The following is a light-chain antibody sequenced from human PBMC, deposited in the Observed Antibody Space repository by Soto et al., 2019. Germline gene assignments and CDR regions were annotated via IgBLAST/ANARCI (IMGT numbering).Light chain of an antibody. J-gene: IGKJ1*01. V-gene: IGKV3-20*01. CDR2: GAS. CDR3: QHYGSSTGT. Sequence: EIVLTHSPGTLSLSPGERATLSFRASQLVRTTYLAWYQHKPGQAPRLLIYGASSRATGIPDRFSGSGSGTDFTLTINRLEPEDFAVYYCQHYGSSTGTFGQGTKVEIK. CDR1: QLVRTTY.